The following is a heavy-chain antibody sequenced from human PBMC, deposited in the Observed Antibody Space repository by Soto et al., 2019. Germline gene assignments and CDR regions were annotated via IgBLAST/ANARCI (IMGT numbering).Heavy chain of an antibody. D-gene: IGHD3-3*01. CDR2: ISGSGGST. CDR3: ATSRTDYDFWSGYCDAFDI. CDR1: GFTFSSYA. Sequence: PGGSVKLSCAASGFTFSSYAMSWVRQAPGKGLEWVSAISGSGGSTYYADSVKGRFTISRDNSKNTLYLQMNSLRAEDTAVYYCATSRTDYDFWSGYCDAFDIWGRGTMVTVSS. V-gene: IGHV3-23*01. J-gene: IGHJ3*02.